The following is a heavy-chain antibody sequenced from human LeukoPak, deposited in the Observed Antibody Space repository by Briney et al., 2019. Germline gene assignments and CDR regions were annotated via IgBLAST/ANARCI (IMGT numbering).Heavy chain of an antibody. CDR2: ISTYNGNT. D-gene: IGHD4-17*01. CDR1: GYTFTSYG. J-gene: IGHJ4*02. CDR3: ARGRGFYGDYSFDY. Sequence: ASVKVSCKASGYTFTSYGISWVRQAPGQGLEWMGWISTYNGNTNYAQKLQGRVTMTTDTSTSTAYMELRSLRSDDTAVYYCARGRGFYGDYSFDYWGQGTLVTVSS. V-gene: IGHV1-18*04.